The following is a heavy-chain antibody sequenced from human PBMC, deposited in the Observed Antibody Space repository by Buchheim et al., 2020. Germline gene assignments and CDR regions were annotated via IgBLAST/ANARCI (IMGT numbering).Heavy chain of an antibody. CDR3: ARTQGDFWSGYPTYYYYYGMDV. J-gene: IGHJ6*02. CDR1: GFTFSSYA. CDR2: ISYDGSNK. D-gene: IGHD3-3*01. V-gene: IGHV3-30*04. Sequence: QVQLVESGGGVVQPGRSLRLSCAASGFTFSSYAMHWVRQAPGKGLEWVAVISYDGSNKYYADSVKGRFTISRDNSKKPLYLQMNSLRAEDTAVYYCARTQGDFWSGYPTYYYYYGMDVWGQGTT.